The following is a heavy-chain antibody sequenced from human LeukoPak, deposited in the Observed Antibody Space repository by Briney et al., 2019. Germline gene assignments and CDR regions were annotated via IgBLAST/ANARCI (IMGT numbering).Heavy chain of an antibody. CDR3: ARGLDSSGWYGGFDY. D-gene: IGHD6-19*01. J-gene: IGHJ4*02. CDR1: GGTFSSYA. V-gene: IGHV1-69*06. Sequence: SVKVCCKASGGTFSSYAISWVRQAPGQGLEWMGGIIPIFGTANYAQKFQGGVTITADKSTSTAYMELSSLRSEDTAVYYCARGLDSSGWYGGFDYWGQGTLVTVSS. CDR2: IIPIFGTA.